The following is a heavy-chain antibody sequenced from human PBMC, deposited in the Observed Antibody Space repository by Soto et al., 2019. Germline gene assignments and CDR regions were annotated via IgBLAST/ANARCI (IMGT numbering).Heavy chain of an antibody. CDR1: VDSINSGGYY. V-gene: IGHV4-31*03. D-gene: IGHD3-16*01. Sequence: SETLSLTCTFSVDSINSGGYYCSWIGQHPWKGLEWIGYIYYSGSTYYNPSLKSRVTISVDTSKNQFSLKLSAVTAGDTAVYYCARDRMIMFGGVRHYGMEVLGQEAMVTVS. CDR3: ARDRMIMFGGVRHYGMEV. J-gene: IGHJ6*02. CDR2: IYYSGST.